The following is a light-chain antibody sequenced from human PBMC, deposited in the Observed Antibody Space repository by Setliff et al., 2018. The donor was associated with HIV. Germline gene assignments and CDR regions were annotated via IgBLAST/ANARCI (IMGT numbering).Light chain of an antibody. CDR2: EVS. CDR3: CSYAGSSTFAYV. J-gene: IGLJ1*01. V-gene: IGLV2-14*01. Sequence: QSALAQPASVSGSPGQSITISCTGTSSDVGGYNYVSWYQQHPGKAPKLMIYEVSNRPSGVSNRFSGSKSGNTASLTISGLQAEDEADYYCCSYAGSSTFAYVFGTGTKVTVL. CDR1: SSDVGGYNY.